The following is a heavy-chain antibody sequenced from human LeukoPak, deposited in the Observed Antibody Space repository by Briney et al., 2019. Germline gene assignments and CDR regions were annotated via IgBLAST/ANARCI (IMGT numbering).Heavy chain of an antibody. V-gene: IGHV3-48*03. J-gene: IGHJ4*02. Sequence: GSLRLSCAASGFTFSSYEMNWVRQAPGKGLEWVSYISSSGSTIYYADSVKGRFTISRDNAKNSLYLQMNSLRAEDTAVYYCARDSTYYYGSGDFDYWGQGTLVTVSS. CDR2: ISSSGSTI. D-gene: IGHD3-10*01. CDR1: GFTFSSYE. CDR3: ARDSTYYYGSGDFDY.